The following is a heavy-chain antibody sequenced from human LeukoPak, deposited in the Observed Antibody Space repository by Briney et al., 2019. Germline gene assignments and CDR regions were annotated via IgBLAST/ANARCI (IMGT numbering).Heavy chain of an antibody. CDR1: GFIFSSFW. Sequence: PGGSLRLSCAASGFIFSSFWMHWVRQVPGKGLVWVSHINSDGRTTDYADSVRGRFTISRDNAKNTLYLQMNSLRAEDTAVYYCAKGTYLYDCSSSSCYDPWFDPWGQGTLVTVSS. D-gene: IGHD2-2*01. CDR3: AKGTYLYDCSSSSCYDPWFDP. CDR2: INSDGRTT. J-gene: IGHJ5*02. V-gene: IGHV3-74*01.